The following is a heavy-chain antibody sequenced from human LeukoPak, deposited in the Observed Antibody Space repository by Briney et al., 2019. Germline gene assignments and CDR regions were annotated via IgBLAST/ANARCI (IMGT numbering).Heavy chain of an antibody. V-gene: IGHV3-53*01. J-gene: IGHJ4*02. CDR2: IYSGGST. D-gene: IGHD3-22*01. Sequence: PGGSLRLSCVASGFTFSDYYMSWIRQAPGKGLEWVSVIYSGGSTYYADSVKGRFTISRDNSKNTLYLQMNSLRAEDTAVYYCAREVLIRYDSSGYHTHWGQGTLVTVSS. CDR1: GFTFSDYY. CDR3: AREVLIRYDSSGYHTH.